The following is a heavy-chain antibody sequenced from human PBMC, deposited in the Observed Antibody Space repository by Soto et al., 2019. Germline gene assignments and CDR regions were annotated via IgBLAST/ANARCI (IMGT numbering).Heavy chain of an antibody. D-gene: IGHD3-3*01. J-gene: IGHJ3*02. Sequence: PSETLSLTCTVSGGSVSSGSYYWSWIRQPPGKGLEWIGYIYYSGSTNYNPSLKSRVTISVDTSKNQFSLKLSSVTAADMAVYYCARDSLHTYYDFWSGYYTPSFDIWGQGTMVTVSS. V-gene: IGHV4-61*01. CDR2: IYYSGST. CDR1: GGSVSSGSYY. CDR3: ARDSLHTYYDFWSGYYTPSFDI.